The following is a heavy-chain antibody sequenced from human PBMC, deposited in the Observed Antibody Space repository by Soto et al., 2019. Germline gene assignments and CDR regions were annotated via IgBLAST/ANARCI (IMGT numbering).Heavy chain of an antibody. D-gene: IGHD6-25*01. CDR1: GGSISSYY. J-gene: IGHJ6*02. Sequence: ASETLSLTCTLSGGSISSYYWSWIRQPPGKGLEWIGYIYYSGSTNYNPSLKSRVTISVDTSKNQFSLKLSSVTAADTAVYYCARDGGYSTGLGYYYYGMDVWGQGTTGTVSS. CDR3: ARDGGYSTGLGYYYYGMDV. V-gene: IGHV4-59*01. CDR2: IYYSGST.